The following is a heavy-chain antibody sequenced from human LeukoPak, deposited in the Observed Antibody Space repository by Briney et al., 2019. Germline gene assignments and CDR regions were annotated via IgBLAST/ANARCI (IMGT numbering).Heavy chain of an antibody. D-gene: IGHD4-17*01. CDR1: GFTFSSYA. Sequence: PGGSLRLSCAASGFTFSSYAMSCVRQAPGKELKWVSSISGSNDNTYYADSVKDRFTISRDNSKNTLSLQMNSLGAEDTAVYYCAKGRGTTVTSAANYWGQGTLVTVSS. CDR3: AKGRGTTVTSAANY. J-gene: IGHJ4*02. CDR2: ISGSNDNT. V-gene: IGHV3-23*01.